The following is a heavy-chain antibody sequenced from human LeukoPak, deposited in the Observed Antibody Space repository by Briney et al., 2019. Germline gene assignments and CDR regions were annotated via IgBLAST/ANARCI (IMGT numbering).Heavy chain of an antibody. CDR2: IIPIFGTA. D-gene: IGHD3-9*01. CDR1: GGTFSSYA. CDR3: ARAGSPYYDILTGGNGIEGYYYGMDV. J-gene: IGHJ6*02. V-gene: IGHV1-69*13. Sequence: ASVTVSCKASGGTFSSYAISWVRQAPGQGLEWMGGIIPIFGTANYAQKFQGRVTITADESTSTAYMELSSLRSEDTAVYYCARAGSPYYDILTGGNGIEGYYYGMDVWGQGTTVTVSS.